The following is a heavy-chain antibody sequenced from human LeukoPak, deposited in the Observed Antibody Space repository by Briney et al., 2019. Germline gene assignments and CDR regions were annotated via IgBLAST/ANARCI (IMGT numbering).Heavy chain of an antibody. CDR3: TTDSGYGAVDY. CDR1: GFTFNTYR. V-gene: IGHV3-15*01. CDR2: IKSKTDGGTT. Sequence: PGGSLRLSCAASGFTFNTYRMSWVRQAPGKGLEWVGRIKSKTDGGTTDYAAPVKGRFTISRDDSKNTLYLQMNSLKTEDTAVYYCTTDSGYGAVDYWGQGTLVTVSS. D-gene: IGHD5-12*01. J-gene: IGHJ4*02.